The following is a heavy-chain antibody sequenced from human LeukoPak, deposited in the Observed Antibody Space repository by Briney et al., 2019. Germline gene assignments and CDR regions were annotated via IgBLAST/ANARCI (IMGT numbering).Heavy chain of an antibody. Sequence: GGSLRLSCAASGLTFSGYDIHWVRQAPGKGLEWVAVISYDGSNKYYADSVKGRFTISRDNSKNTLYLQMNSLRAEDTAVYYCAKDLGGSGSFYKDLDYWGQGTLVTVSS. CDR3: AKDLGGSGSFYKDLDY. D-gene: IGHD3-10*01. J-gene: IGHJ4*02. V-gene: IGHV3-30*18. CDR1: GLTFSGYD. CDR2: ISYDGSNK.